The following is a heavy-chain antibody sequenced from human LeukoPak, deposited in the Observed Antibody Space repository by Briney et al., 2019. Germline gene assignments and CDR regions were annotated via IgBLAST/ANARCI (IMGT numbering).Heavy chain of an antibody. V-gene: IGHV4-59*11. Sequence: SETLSLTCTVSGGSISSHYWSWIRQPPGEGLEWIGYIYYSGSTNYNPSLKSRVTISVDTSKNQFSLKLSSVTAADPAVYYCARGGRWLPFDYWGQGTLVTVSS. CDR3: ARGGRWLPFDY. D-gene: IGHD3-16*01. CDR1: GGSISSHY. J-gene: IGHJ4*02. CDR2: IYYSGST.